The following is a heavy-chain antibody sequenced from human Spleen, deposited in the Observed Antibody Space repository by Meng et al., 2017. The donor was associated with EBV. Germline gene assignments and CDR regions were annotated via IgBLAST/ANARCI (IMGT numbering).Heavy chain of an antibody. CDR3: ARLLYSGYGYPDY. CDR2: IYYSGST. D-gene: IGHD5-12*01. V-gene: IGHV4-39*01. CDR1: GASYSSSIYF. J-gene: IGHJ4*02. Sequence: DSAPGLLKPSEPLSLTCTGPGASYSSSIYFWGWIRQPPGKGLKWIGPIYYSGSTYYNPSLESRVTISVDTSKNQFSLKLSSVTAADTAVYYCARLLYSGYGYPDYWGQGTLVTVSS.